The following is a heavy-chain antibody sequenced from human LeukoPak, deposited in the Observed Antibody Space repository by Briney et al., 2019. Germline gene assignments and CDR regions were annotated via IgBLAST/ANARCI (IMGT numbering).Heavy chain of an antibody. CDR2: ISSSSSYI. D-gene: IGHD2-15*01. J-gene: IGHJ3*02. Sequence: GGSLRLSCAASGFTFSSYSMNWVRQAPGKGLEWVSSISSSSSYIYYADSVKGRFTISRDNAKNSLYLQMNSLRAEDTAVHYCARDLLGGLGYCSGGSCYSPGDDAFDIWGQGTMVTVSS. CDR3: ARDLLGGLGYCSGGSCYSPGDDAFDI. CDR1: GFTFSSYS. V-gene: IGHV3-21*01.